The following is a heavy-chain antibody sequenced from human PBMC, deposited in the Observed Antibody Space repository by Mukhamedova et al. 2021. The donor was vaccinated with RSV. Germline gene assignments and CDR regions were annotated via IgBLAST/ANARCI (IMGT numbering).Heavy chain of an antibody. CDR3: ARYPLWGQPYYFDY. J-gene: IGHJ4*02. Sequence: GEINHSGSTNYNPSLKSRVTISVDTSKNQFSLKLSSVTAADTAVYYCARYPLWGQPYYFDYLGQGTLVTVSS. D-gene: IGHD1-26*01. V-gene: IGHV4-34*01. CDR2: INHSGST.